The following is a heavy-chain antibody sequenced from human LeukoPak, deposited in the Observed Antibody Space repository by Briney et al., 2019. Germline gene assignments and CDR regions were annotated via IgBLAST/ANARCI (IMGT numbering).Heavy chain of an antibody. J-gene: IGHJ4*02. Sequence: ASVKVSCKASGYAFIGYYLHWVRQAPGQGLEWMGWISTYNGNSNYAQKLQGRVTMTTDTSTSTAYMELRSLRSDDTAMYYCAKDRWRDGSSSFDNWGQGTLVTVSS. CDR1: GYAFIGYY. CDR2: ISTYNGNS. CDR3: AKDRWRDGSSSFDN. D-gene: IGHD6-6*01. V-gene: IGHV1-18*04.